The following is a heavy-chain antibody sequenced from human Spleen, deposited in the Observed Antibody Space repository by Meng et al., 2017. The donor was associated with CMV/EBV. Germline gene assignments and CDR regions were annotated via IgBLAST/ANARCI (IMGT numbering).Heavy chain of an antibody. J-gene: IGHJ4*02. D-gene: IGHD3-22*01. CDR1: GFSLSTSGMR. V-gene: IGHV2-70D*14. CDR2: IDWDDDK. Sequence: SGPTLVKPTQTLTLTCTFSGFSLSTSGMRVSWIRQPPGKALEWLARIDWDDDKFYSTSLKTRLTISKDTSKNQVVLTMTNMDPVDTATYYCARETTYYYDSSGYETFDYWGQGTLVTVSS. CDR3: ARETTYYYDSSGYETFDY.